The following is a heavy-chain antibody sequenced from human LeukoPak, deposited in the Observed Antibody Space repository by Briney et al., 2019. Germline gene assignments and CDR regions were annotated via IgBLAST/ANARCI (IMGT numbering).Heavy chain of an antibody. D-gene: IGHD5-18*01. CDR3: ARGWKYRNGYTVTELGSGYFDY. Sequence: GGSLRLSCAVSGFTVSSNYMSWVRQAPGKGLEWVSLIYSGGGTYYADSVRGRFTISRDDSKNTLYLQMNSLRAEDTAVYYCARGWKYRNGYTVTELGSGYFDYWGQGTLVTVSS. V-gene: IGHV3-53*01. CDR1: GFTVSSNY. CDR2: IYSGGGT. J-gene: IGHJ4*02.